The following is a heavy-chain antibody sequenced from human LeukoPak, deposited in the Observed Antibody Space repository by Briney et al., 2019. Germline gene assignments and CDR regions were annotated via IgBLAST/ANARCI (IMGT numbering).Heavy chain of an antibody. CDR3: ARSGRGVDSFYFYMDV. V-gene: IGHV3-30*04. Sequence: GGSLRLSCAASGFTFSTYAMHWVRQAPGKGLEWVAVISHDGSSKYYADSVKGRFTISRDNSKNTLYVQMNSLRAEDTAVYYCARSGRGVDSFYFYMDVWGKGTTVTVSS. J-gene: IGHJ6*03. CDR2: ISHDGSSK. CDR1: GFTFSTYA. D-gene: IGHD3-10*01.